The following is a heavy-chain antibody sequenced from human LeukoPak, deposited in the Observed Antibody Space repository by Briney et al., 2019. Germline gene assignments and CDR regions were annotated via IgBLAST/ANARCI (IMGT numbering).Heavy chain of an antibody. D-gene: IGHD3-10*01. Sequence: ASVKGSCKASGYTFTSYGISWVRQAPGQGLEWMGWISAYNGITNYAQKLQGRVTMTTDTSTSTAYMELRSLRSDDTAVYYCATEIHGSGSYYMDYWGQGTLVTVSS. CDR2: ISAYNGIT. V-gene: IGHV1-18*01. CDR1: GYTFTSYG. CDR3: ATEIHGSGSYYMDY. J-gene: IGHJ4*02.